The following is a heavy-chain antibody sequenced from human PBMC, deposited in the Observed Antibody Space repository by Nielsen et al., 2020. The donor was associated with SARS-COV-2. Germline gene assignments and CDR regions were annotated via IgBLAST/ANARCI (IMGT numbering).Heavy chain of an antibody. Sequence: WIRQPPGKGLEWIGYISHTGSIHFNPSLRSRITMSKDTSKNQFSLTVTSVTAADTAVYYCARGRDDEGFYYHYYYMDVWGTGTTVTVSS. V-gene: IGHV4-31*02. CDR3: ARGRDDEGFYYHYYYMDV. J-gene: IGHJ6*03. CDR2: ISHTGSI.